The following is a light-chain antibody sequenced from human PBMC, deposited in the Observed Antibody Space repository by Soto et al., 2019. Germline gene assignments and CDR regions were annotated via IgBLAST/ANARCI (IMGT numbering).Light chain of an antibody. Sequence: EVVLTQSPGTVSLSPGERATLSCRASQSVTNYYVAWYQQQAGQAPRLLIYAASSRATGIPARFSGSGSGTDFTLSISRLEPEDFAVYYCQQYSNSLTWTFGQGTKVEIK. CDR1: QSVTNYY. J-gene: IGKJ1*01. CDR3: QQYSNSLTWT. CDR2: AAS. V-gene: IGKV3D-20*02.